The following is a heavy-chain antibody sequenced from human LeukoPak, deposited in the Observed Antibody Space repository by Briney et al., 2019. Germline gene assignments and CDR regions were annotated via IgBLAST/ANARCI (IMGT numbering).Heavy chain of an antibody. Sequence: GGSLRLSCAASRFTFSSYGMHWVRQAPGKGLEWVAFIRYDGRNKYYADSVKGRFTISRDNSKNTLYLQMNSLRAEDTAVYYCAKDLRQKPYYFDYWGQGTLVTVSS. V-gene: IGHV3-30*02. CDR3: AKDLRQKPYYFDY. CDR2: IRYDGRNK. J-gene: IGHJ4*02. CDR1: RFTFSSYG.